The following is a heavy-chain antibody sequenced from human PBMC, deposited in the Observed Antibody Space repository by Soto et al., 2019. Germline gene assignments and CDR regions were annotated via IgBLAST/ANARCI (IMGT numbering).Heavy chain of an antibody. CDR3: ATLLRFLEWPTNQQYDY. Sequence: ASVKVSCKVSGYTLTELSMHWVRQAPGKGLEWMGGFDPEDGETIYAQKFQGRVTMTEDTSTDTAYMELSSLRSEDTAVYYCATLLRFLEWPTNQQYDYWGQGTLVTVS. V-gene: IGHV1-24*01. D-gene: IGHD3-3*01. CDR2: FDPEDGET. J-gene: IGHJ4*02. CDR1: GYTLTELS.